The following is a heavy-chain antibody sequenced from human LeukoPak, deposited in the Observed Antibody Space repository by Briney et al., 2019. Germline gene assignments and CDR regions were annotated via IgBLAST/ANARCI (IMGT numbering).Heavy chain of an antibody. V-gene: IGHV3-23*01. CDR1: GFIFRCYA. CDR3: AKDMSFGASYFDY. Sequence: GGSLRLSCAASGFIFRCYAMSWVRQAPGKGLEWVSAVSGSGRTTYYADSVKGRFTTSRDNSRSTLFLQMDSLRAEDTAVYYCAKDMSFGASYFDYWGQGTLVTVSS. CDR2: VSGSGRTT. D-gene: IGHD3-10*01. J-gene: IGHJ4*02.